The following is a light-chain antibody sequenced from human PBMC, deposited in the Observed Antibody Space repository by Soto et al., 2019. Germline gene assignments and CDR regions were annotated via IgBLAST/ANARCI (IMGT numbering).Light chain of an antibody. CDR1: QSIRRW. V-gene: IGKV1-5*03. Sequence: DIQLTQSPSTLAASVGDRVTITCRASQSIRRWLAWYQQKPGKAPKLLIHAASSLERGVPSRFRGSGSGTEFALTITSLQPDDFATYYCQQYETYFRTFGQGTKVEI. J-gene: IGKJ1*01. CDR2: AAS. CDR3: QQYETYFRT.